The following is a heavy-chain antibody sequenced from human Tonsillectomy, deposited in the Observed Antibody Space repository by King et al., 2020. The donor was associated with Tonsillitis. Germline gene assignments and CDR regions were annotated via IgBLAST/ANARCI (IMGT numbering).Heavy chain of an antibody. CDR2: IYYSGST. CDR1: GGSISSSSYY. CDR3: ARAGYYDFWSGAPNFDY. J-gene: IGHJ4*02. Sequence: QLQESGPGLVKPSETLSLTCTVSGGSISSSSYYWGWIRQPPGKGLEWIGTIYYSGSTYYSPSLKSRVTISVDTSKNQFSLKLSSVTAADTAVYYCARAGYYDFWSGAPNFDYWGQGTLVTVSS. D-gene: IGHD3-3*01. V-gene: IGHV4-39*01.